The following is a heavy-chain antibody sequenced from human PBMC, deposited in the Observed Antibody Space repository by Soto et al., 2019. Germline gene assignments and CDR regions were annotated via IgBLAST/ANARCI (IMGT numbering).Heavy chain of an antibody. D-gene: IGHD1-26*01. CDR2: ISTYNGDT. J-gene: IGHJ4*02. CDR1: GYSFTSYG. CDR3: ARDLNSASYYNY. Sequence: QVQLVQSGAEVKKPGASVKVSCKASGYSFTSYGISWVRQAPGQGLEWMGWISTYNGDTNYAQKLQGRLTMTTDTSTSTAYMELRSLRSDDPAVYFCARDLNSASYYNYWGQGTLVTVSS. V-gene: IGHV1-18*01.